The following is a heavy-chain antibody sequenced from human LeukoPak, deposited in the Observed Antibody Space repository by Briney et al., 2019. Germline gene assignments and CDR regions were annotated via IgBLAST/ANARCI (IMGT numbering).Heavy chain of an antibody. CDR1: GYTFTSYG. CDR2: ISPYSGNT. Sequence: ASVKVSCEASGYTFTSYGISWVRQAPGRGLEWMGWISPYSGNTNYAQKLQGRVTMTTDTSTSTAYMELRSLRSDDTAMYYCARTLADYGGNSYYFDYWGQGTLVTVSS. D-gene: IGHD4-23*01. J-gene: IGHJ4*02. V-gene: IGHV1-18*01. CDR3: ARTLADYGGNSYYFDY.